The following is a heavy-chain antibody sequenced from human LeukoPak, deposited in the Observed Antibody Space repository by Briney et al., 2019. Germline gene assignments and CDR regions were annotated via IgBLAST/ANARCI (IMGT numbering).Heavy chain of an antibody. CDR2: ISTTSTYT. Sequence: NPGGSLRLSCAASGFTFSDYYMSYIRQAPGKGLEWVSYISTTSTYTDYADSVRGRFTISRDNAKNLLYLQMNSLRPEDTAVYYCARDWYCSSSICYTDRNWFDPWGQGTLATVSS. D-gene: IGHD2-2*02. J-gene: IGHJ5*02. CDR1: GFTFSDYY. V-gene: IGHV3-11*05. CDR3: ARDWYCSSSICYTDRNWFDP.